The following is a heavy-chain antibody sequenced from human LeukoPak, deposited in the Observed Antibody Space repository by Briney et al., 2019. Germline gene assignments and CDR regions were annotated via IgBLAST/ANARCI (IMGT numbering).Heavy chain of an antibody. CDR3: ARVGGGPPIVVMAGFDY. CDR2: IYHTGQP. D-gene: IGHD6-19*01. V-gene: IGHV4-38-2*02. CDR1: GYPISSGYS. J-gene: IGHJ4*02. Sequence: SETLSLTCTVSGYPISSGYSWGWIGQSPGRGLEWFGSIYHTGQPQSTPSLKSQFTISIDRSRNQFSLKLNSVPAADPAVYYCARVGGGPPIVVMAGFDYWGQGMLVTVSS.